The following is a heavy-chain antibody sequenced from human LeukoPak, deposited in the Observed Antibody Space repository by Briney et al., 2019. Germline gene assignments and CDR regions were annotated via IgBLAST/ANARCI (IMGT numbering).Heavy chain of an antibody. CDR3: VQLSMDV. CDR1: GFTFSSYW. D-gene: IGHD2-2*01. CDR2: IKQDGSEE. J-gene: IGHJ6*03. V-gene: IGHV3-7*01. Sequence: GGSLRLSCAASGFTFSSYWTNWVRQAPGKGLEWVAKIKQDGSEEYYVDSVKGRFTVSRDNAKSSLCLQMNSLRAEDTAVYYCVQLSMDVWGKGTTVTVSS.